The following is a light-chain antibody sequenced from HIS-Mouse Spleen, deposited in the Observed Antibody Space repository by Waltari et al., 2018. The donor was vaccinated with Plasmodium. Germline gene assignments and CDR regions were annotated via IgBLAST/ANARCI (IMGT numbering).Light chain of an antibody. J-gene: IGKJ2*01. CDR3: QQYYSTPPYT. CDR1: QSVLYSSNNKNY. CDR2: WAS. Sequence: DIVMTQSPDSLAVSLGERATINCKSLQSVLYSSNNKNYLAWYQQKPGQPPKLLIYWASTRESGVPDRFSGSGSGTDFTLTISSLQAEDVAVYYCQQYYSTPPYTFGQGTKLEIK. V-gene: IGKV4-1*01.